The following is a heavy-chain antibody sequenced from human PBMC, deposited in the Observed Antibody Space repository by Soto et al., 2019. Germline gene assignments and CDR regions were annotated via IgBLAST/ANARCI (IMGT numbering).Heavy chain of an antibody. Sequence: ALRPSCEDTGFTFNRYEMNSFRLAPWNTQEWLSYISSGGDSTHYSDSLKGRFNISRDNAKNSLYLQMNSLRVEDTAVYYCARVYCSTTTCHVQAFDSWGQETQVT. V-gene: IGHV3-48*03. D-gene: IGHD2-2*01. J-gene: IGHJ4*02. CDR3: ARVYCSTTTCHVQAFDS. CDR2: ISSGGDST. CDR1: GFTFNRYE.